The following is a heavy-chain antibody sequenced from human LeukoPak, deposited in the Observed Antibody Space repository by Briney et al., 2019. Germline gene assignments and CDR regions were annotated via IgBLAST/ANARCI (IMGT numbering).Heavy chain of an antibody. CDR3: ARGDTYYFDY. V-gene: IGHV6-1*01. D-gene: IGHD5-18*01. Sequence: KPSQTLSLTCAISGVSVPSNSAAWNWLRPSPSRGLEWLGRTYYRSKWYNDYAVSVKSRITINPDTPKNQFSLQLNSVTPEDTAVYYCARGDTYYFDYWGQGTLVTVSS. CDR1: GVSVPSNSAA. J-gene: IGHJ4*02. CDR2: TYYRSKWYN.